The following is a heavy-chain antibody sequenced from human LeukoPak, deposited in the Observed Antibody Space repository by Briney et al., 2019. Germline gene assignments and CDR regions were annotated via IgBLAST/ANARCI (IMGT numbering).Heavy chain of an antibody. J-gene: IGHJ5*02. Sequence: SVKVSCKASGCTFSSYAISWLRQHPGQGLEWMGRIITILGIANYAQKFQVRVTITADKCTSTAYMELSSLRSEDTAVYYCATAQGGCSSTSCRGVDWFDPWGQGTLVTVSS. D-gene: IGHD2-2*01. V-gene: IGHV1-69*04. CDR3: ATAQGGCSSTSCRGVDWFDP. CDR1: GCTFSSYA. CDR2: IITILGIA.